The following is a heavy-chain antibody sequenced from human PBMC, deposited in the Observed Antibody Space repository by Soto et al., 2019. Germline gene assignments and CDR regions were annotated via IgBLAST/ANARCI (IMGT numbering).Heavy chain of an antibody. J-gene: IGHJ6*02. V-gene: IGHV4-34*01. Sequence: QVQLQQWGAGLLKPSETLSLTCAVYGGSFSGYYWSWIRQPPGKGLEWIGEINHSGSTNYNPSLKSRVTISVDTSKNQFSLQLSSVTAADTAVYYCARDSTVTTFDYYYGMDVWGQGTTVTVSS. CDR1: GGSFSGYY. D-gene: IGHD4-4*01. CDR3: ARDSTVTTFDYYYGMDV. CDR2: INHSGST.